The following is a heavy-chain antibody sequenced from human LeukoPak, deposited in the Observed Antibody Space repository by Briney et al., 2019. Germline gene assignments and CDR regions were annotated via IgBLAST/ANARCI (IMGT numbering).Heavy chain of an antibody. CDR3: AKEIRPNFNNSSGYYHDAFAI. Sequence: SLRLSCAASGFTFKDYAMHWVRQALGKGLEWVSGISWNSGNIGYVDSVMGRFATSRDNAKNSLYLQMNSLRAEDTALYYCAKEIRPNFNNSSGYYHDAFAIWGQGAMVTVSS. V-gene: IGHV3-9*01. CDR2: ISWNSGNI. CDR1: GFTFKDYA. D-gene: IGHD3-22*01. J-gene: IGHJ3*02.